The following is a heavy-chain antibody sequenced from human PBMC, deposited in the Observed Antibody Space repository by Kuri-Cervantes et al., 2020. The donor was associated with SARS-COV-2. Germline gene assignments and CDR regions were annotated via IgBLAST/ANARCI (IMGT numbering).Heavy chain of an antibody. D-gene: IGHD1/OR15-1a*01. J-gene: IGHJ3*02. V-gene: IGHV4-39*01. CDR3: ARLRQQSVAFDI. CDR2: IYYSGST. Sequence: SETLSLTCTVSGGSISSSSYYWGWIRQPPGKGLEWIGSIYYSGSTYYNPSLKSRATISVDTSENQFSLKLSSVTAADTAVYYCARLRQQSVAFDIWGQGTMVTVSS. CDR1: GGSISSSSYY.